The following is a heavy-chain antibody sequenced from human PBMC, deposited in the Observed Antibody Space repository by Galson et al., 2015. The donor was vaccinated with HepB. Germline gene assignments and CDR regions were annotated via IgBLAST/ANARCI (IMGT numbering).Heavy chain of an antibody. CDR3: SRDPYSSSWNDYYYGMDV. V-gene: IGHV6-1*01. CDR2: TYYRAKWYN. CDR1: GDSVSNINAA. D-gene: IGHD6-13*01. J-gene: IGHJ6*02. Sequence: CAISGDSVSNINAAWYWIRQSPSRGLEWLGRTYYRAKWYNDYAPPVRSRITISPDTSKNQFSLRLNSVTPEDTAVFYCSRDPYSSSWNDYYYGMDVWGQGTTVTVSS.